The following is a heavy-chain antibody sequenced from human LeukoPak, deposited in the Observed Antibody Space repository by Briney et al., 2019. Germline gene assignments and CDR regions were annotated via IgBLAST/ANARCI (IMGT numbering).Heavy chain of an antibody. CDR2: IIPIFGTA. CDR3: AKRIQSAMATDY. J-gene: IGHJ4*02. Sequence: ASVKVSCKAFGGTFSSYAISWVRQAPGQGLEWMGGIIPIFGTANYAQKFQGRVTITADKSTSTAYMELSSLRAEDTAVYYCAKRIQSAMATDYWGQGTLVTVSS. D-gene: IGHD5-18*01. V-gene: IGHV1-69*06. CDR1: GGTFSSYA.